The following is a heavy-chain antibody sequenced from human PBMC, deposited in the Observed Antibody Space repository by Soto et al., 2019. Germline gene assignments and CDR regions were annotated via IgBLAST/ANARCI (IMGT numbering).Heavy chain of an antibody. CDR1: GGSISSSNW. Sequence: SATLSLTCAVSGGSISSSNWWSWVRQPPGKGLEWIGEIYHSGSTNYNPSLKSRVTISVDKSKNQFSLKLSSVTAADTAVYYCARVYSSSWYLAFDIWGQGTMVTVSS. CDR2: IYHSGST. V-gene: IGHV4-4*02. J-gene: IGHJ3*02. CDR3: ARVYSSSWYLAFDI. D-gene: IGHD6-13*01.